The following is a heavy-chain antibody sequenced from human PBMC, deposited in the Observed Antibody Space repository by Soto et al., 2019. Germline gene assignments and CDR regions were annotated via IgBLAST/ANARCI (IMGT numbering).Heavy chain of an antibody. J-gene: IGHJ6*02. CDR3: ARDGYYDFWSGYYTAPSYYYGMDV. V-gene: IGHV4-59*01. CDR1: GGSISSYH. Sequence: SETLSLTCTVSGGSISSYHWSWIRQPPGKGLEGIWDIYYSGSTNYNPSLKSRVTISVDTSKNQFSLKLSSVTAADTAVYYCARDGYYDFWSGYYTAPSYYYGMDVWGQGTTVTVSS. D-gene: IGHD3-3*01. CDR2: IYYSGST.